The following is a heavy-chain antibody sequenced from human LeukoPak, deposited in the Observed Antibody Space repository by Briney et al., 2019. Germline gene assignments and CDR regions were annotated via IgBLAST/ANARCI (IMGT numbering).Heavy chain of an antibody. CDR3: ARDSTYGGPFDY. Sequence: SETLSLTCTVSGGSISSSSYYWGWIRQPPGKGLEWIGSIYYSGSTYYNPSLKSRVTISVDTSKNQFSLKLSSVTAADTAVYYCARDSTYGGPFDYWGQGTLVTVSS. V-gene: IGHV4-39*07. CDR2: IYYSGST. D-gene: IGHD4-23*01. J-gene: IGHJ4*02. CDR1: GGSISSSSYY.